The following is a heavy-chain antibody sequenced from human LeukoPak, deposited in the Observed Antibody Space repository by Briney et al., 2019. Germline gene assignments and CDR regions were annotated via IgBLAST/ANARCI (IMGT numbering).Heavy chain of an antibody. J-gene: IGHJ4*02. CDR3: ANGWELPQIDY. CDR1: GGSISSSSYC. Sequence: SETLSLTCTVSGGSISSSSYCWGWIRQPPGKGLEWIGSIYYSGSTYYNPSLKSRVTISVDASKNQFSLKLSSVTAADTAVYYCANGWELPQIDYWGQGTLVTVSS. D-gene: IGHD1-26*01. V-gene: IGHV4-39*07. CDR2: IYYSGST.